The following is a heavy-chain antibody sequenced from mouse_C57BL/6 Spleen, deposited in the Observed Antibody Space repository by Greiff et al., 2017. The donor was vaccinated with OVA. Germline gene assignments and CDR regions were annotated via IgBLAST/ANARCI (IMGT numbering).Heavy chain of an antibody. CDR3: ARSGWMDY. CDR2: IDPSDSYT. CDR1: GYTFTSYW. Sequence: QVQLQQPGAELVMPGASVKLSCKASGYTFTSYWMHWVKQRPGQGLEWIGEIDPSDSYTNYNQKFKGKSTLTVDKSSSTAYMQLSSLTSEDSAVYYCARSGWMDYWGQGTSVTVSS. J-gene: IGHJ4*01. V-gene: IGHV1-69*01. D-gene: IGHD3-1*01.